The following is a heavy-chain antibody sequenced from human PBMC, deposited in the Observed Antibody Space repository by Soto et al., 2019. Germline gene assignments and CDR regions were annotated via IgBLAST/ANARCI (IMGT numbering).Heavy chain of an antibody. CDR1: GFTFSSYD. J-gene: IGHJ6*02. Sequence: GGSLRLSCAASGFTFSSYDMHWVRQATGKGLEWVSAIGTAGYTYHPGSVKGRFTISSENAKNSLYLQMNSLRAGDTAVYYCARAGYYDSSGYYHYYYYGMDVWGQGTTVTVSS. V-gene: IGHV3-13*01. CDR2: IGTAGYT. CDR3: ARAGYYDSSGYYHYYYYGMDV. D-gene: IGHD3-22*01.